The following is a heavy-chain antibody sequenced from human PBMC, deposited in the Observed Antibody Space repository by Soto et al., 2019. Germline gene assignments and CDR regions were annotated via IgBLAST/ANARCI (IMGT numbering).Heavy chain of an antibody. CDR2: INAGNGNT. Sequence: QVQLVQSGAEVKKPGASVKVSCKASGYTFTSYAMHWVRQAPGQRLEWMGWINAGNGNTKYSQKFQGRVTITRDTSASTAYMELSSLRSEDTAVYYCARDRKYSSSWYSVYAFDIWGRGTMVTVSS. D-gene: IGHD6-13*01. CDR1: GYTFTSYA. V-gene: IGHV1-3*01. CDR3: ARDRKYSSSWYSVYAFDI. J-gene: IGHJ3*02.